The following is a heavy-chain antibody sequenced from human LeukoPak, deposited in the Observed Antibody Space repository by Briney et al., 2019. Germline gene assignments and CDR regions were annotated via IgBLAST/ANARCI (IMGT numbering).Heavy chain of an antibody. Sequence: SQTLSLTCALSGDSVSSNSAAWTWIRQSPSRGLEWLGRTYYRSKWYNDYEVSVQSRITINPDTSKNQFSLQLNSVTPEDTAVYYCARGRVTTIANYYYYYIDVWGKGTTVTVSS. CDR2: TYYRSKWYN. D-gene: IGHD4-17*01. J-gene: IGHJ6*03. V-gene: IGHV6-1*01. CDR3: ARGRVTTIANYYYYYIDV. CDR1: GDSVSSNSAA.